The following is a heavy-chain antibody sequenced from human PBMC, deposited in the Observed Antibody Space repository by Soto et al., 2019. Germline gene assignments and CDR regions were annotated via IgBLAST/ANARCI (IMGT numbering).Heavy chain of an antibody. Sequence: QVQLVQSGAEVKKPGSSVKVSCKSSGGTFSSYAISWVRQAPGQGLEWMGGIIPIFGTANYAQKFQGRVTITADESTSTAYMELSSLRSEDTAVYYCARVPVEMATIYYWFDPWGQGTLVTVSS. CDR2: IIPIFGTA. V-gene: IGHV1-69*01. D-gene: IGHD5-12*01. CDR3: ARVPVEMATIYYWFDP. CDR1: GGTFSSYA. J-gene: IGHJ5*02.